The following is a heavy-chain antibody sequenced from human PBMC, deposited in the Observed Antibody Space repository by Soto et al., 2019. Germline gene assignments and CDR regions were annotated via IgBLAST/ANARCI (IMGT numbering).Heavy chain of an antibody. CDR3: AGVRVYSSSWRDAFDI. J-gene: IGHJ3*02. D-gene: IGHD6-13*01. Sequence: QVQLVQSGAEVKKPGSSVKVSCKASGGTFSSYAISWVRQAPGQGLEWMGGIIPILGTANYAQKFQGRVTITADESTSTAYMELSSLRSEDTAVYYCAGVRVYSSSWRDAFDIWGQGTMVTVSS. CDR1: GGTFSSYA. V-gene: IGHV1-69*01. CDR2: IIPILGTA.